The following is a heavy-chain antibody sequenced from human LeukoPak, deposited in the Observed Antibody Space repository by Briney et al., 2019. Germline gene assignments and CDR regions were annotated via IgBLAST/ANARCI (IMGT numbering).Heavy chain of an antibody. D-gene: IGHD3-10*01. CDR3: AREAWAGKFRSGYYYMDV. CDR2: IYSGGST. V-gene: IGHV3-53*01. Sequence: GGSLRLTCAASGFTVSSNYMSWVRQAPGKGLEWVSVIYSGGSTYYADSVKGRFTISRDNSKNTLYLQMNSLRAEDTAVYYCAREAWAGKFRSGYYYMDVWGKGTTVTVSS. CDR1: GFTVSSNY. J-gene: IGHJ6*03.